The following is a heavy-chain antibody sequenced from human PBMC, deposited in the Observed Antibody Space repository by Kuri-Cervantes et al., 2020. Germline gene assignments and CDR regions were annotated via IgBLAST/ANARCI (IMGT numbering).Heavy chain of an antibody. J-gene: IGHJ4*02. CDR2: ISYDGSNK. D-gene: IGHD1-26*01. V-gene: IGHV3-30-3*01. CDR3: ARAHYSGSYYGFDY. CDR1: GFTFSSYA. Sequence: GGSLRLSCAASGFTFSSYAMHWVRQAPGKGLEWVAVISYDGSNKYYADSVKGRFTISRDNAKNSLYLQMNSLRDEDTAVYYCARAHYSGSYYGFDYWGQGTLVTVSS.